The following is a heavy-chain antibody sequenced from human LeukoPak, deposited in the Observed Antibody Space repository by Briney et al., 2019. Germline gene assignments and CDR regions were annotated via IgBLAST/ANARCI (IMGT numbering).Heavy chain of an antibody. CDR3: VKDVVPYKGHGYGHFQH. Sequence: GGSLRLSCAASGFIFDDYVMHWVRQAPGKGLEWVSDISWSSNSMGYADSVKGRFTISRDNAKSSLFLQMNSLRAEDTALYYCVKDVVPYKGHGYGHFQHWGQGTLVIVSS. CDR2: ISWSSNSM. J-gene: IGHJ1*01. D-gene: IGHD3-10*01. CDR1: GFIFDDYV. V-gene: IGHV3-9*01.